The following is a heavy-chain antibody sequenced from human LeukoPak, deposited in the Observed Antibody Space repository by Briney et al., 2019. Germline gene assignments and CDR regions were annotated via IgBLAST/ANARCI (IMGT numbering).Heavy chain of an antibody. CDR1: GFTFSSYA. CDR3: AKHYDFGSGSIDY. V-gene: IGHV3-23*01. J-gene: IGHJ4*02. CDR2: ISGSGGST. D-gene: IGHD3-3*01. Sequence: GGSLRLSCAASGFTFSSYAMSWVRQAPGEGLEWVSDISGSGGSTYYADSVKGRFTISRDNSKNALYLQMNSVRAEDRAVYYCAKHYDFGSGSIDYWGQGTLVTVSS.